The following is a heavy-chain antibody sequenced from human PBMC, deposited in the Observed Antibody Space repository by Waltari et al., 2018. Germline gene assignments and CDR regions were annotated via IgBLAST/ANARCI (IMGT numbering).Heavy chain of an antibody. CDR3: ARHDYGAEGLYYFDY. J-gene: IGHJ4*02. Sequence: EVQLVQSGAEVKKPGESLKISCKGSGYSFTSYWIGWVRQMPGNGLEWMGSIDPGEPDTRYSPSCQGQVTISADKSISTAYLQWSSLKASDTAMYYCARHDYGAEGLYYFDYWGQGTLVTVSS. CDR2: IDPGEPDT. D-gene: IGHD4-17*01. V-gene: IGHV5-51*01. CDR1: GYSFTSYW.